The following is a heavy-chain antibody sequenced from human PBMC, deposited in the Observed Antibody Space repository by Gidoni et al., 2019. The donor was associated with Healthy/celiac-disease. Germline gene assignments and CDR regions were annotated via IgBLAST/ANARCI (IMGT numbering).Heavy chain of an antibody. J-gene: IGHJ4*02. D-gene: IGHD6-19*01. Sequence: QVQLVQSGAEVKKPGASVKVSCKVSGYTFTSYDINWVRQATGQGLEWMGWLNPNSGNTGYAQKFQGRVTMTRNTSISTAYMELSRLRSEDTAVYYCARGTGIAVAGTVDYWGQGTLVTVSS. CDR1: GYTFTSYD. CDR2: LNPNSGNT. V-gene: IGHV1-8*01. CDR3: ARGTGIAVAGTVDY.